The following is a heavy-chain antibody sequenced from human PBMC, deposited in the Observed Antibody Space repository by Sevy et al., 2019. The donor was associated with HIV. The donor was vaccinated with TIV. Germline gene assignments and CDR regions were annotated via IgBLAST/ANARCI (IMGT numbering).Heavy chain of an antibody. CDR1: GYSFTSYW. CDR3: ARHFYDFWSGLGAPGYYYGMDV. V-gene: IGHV5-51*01. D-gene: IGHD3-3*01. CDR2: IYPGDSDT. J-gene: IGHJ6*02. Sequence: GESLKISCTGSGYSFTSYWIGWVRQMPGKGLEWMGIIYPGDSDTRYSPSFQGQVTFSVDKSISTAYLQWNSLKASETAMYYCARHFYDFWSGLGAPGYYYGMDVWGQGTTVTVSS.